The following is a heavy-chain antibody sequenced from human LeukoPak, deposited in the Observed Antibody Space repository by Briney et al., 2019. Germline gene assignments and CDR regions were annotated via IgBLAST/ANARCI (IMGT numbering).Heavy chain of an antibody. V-gene: IGHV4-4*07. D-gene: IGHD2-15*01. J-gene: IGHJ4*02. CDR1: GGSISSYY. CDR3: ARDAPLGYCSGGSCPNGLDY. Sequence: SGTLSLTCTVSGGSISSYYWSWIRQPAGKGLEWIGRIYTSGSTNYNPSLKSRVTMSVDTSKNQFSLKLSSVTAADTAVYYCARDAPLGYCSGGSCPNGLDYWGQGTLVTVSS. CDR2: IYTSGST.